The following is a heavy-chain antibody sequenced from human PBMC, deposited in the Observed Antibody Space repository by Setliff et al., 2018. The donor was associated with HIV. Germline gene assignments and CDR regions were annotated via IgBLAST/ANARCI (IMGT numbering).Heavy chain of an antibody. CDR2: MNPNSGNT. Sequence: ASVKVSCKASGGTFSSYAISWVRQAPGQGLEWMGWMNPNSGNTGYAQKFQGRVTMTRNTSISTAYMELSSLRSEDTAVYYCARGDTELRYFDWPRAGVDFWGQGTLVTVSS. D-gene: IGHD3-9*01. CDR1: GGTFSSYA. J-gene: IGHJ4*02. CDR3: ARGDTELRYFDWPRAGVDF. V-gene: IGHV1-8*02.